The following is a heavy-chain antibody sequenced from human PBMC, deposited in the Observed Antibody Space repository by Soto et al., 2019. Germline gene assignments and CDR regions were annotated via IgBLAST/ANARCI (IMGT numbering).Heavy chain of an antibody. J-gene: IGHJ5*02. D-gene: IGHD3-9*01. CDR3: AREHLVLRYFDWLPSRFDP. Sequence: SATLSITCTVSGGSISSGGYYWSWIRQHPGKGLEWIGYIYYSGSTYYNPSLKSRVTISVDTSKNQFSLKLSSVTAADTAVYYCAREHLVLRYFDWLPSRFDPWGQGTLVTVSS. CDR1: GGSISSGGYY. CDR2: IYYSGST. V-gene: IGHV4-31*02.